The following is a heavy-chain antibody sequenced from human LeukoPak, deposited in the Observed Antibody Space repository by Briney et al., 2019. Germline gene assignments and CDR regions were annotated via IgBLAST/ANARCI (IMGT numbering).Heavy chain of an antibody. Sequence: GGSLRLSCATSGFTFSRYAMHWVRQAPGKGLEWAALISYDANIGSNKYYADSVKGRFTISRDNSKNTLYLQMNSLRAEDTAVYYCARDGGYDFWSGYYQDYWGQGTLVTVSS. J-gene: IGHJ4*02. CDR1: GFTFSRYA. CDR3: ARDGGYDFWSGYYQDY. D-gene: IGHD3-3*01. V-gene: IGHV3-30-3*01. CDR2: ISYDANIGSNK.